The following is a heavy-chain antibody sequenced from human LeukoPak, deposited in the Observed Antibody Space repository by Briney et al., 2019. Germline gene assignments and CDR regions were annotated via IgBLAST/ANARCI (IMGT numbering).Heavy chain of an antibody. CDR3: ARRGGDYYGSGSYSDAFDI. D-gene: IGHD3-10*01. J-gene: IGHJ3*02. CDR1: GFTFSSYA. Sequence: GGSLRLSCAASGFTFSSYAMHWVRQAPGKGLEWVAVISYDGSNKYYADSVKGRFTISRDNSKNTLYLQMNSLRAEDTAVYYCARRGGDYYGSGSYSDAFDIWGQGTMVTVSS. CDR2: ISYDGSNK. V-gene: IGHV3-30-3*01.